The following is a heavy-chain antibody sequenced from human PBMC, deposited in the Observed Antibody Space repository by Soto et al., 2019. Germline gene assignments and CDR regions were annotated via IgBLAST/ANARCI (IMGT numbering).Heavy chain of an antibody. CDR1: GGSLSAYY. CDR2: IHYSGST. J-gene: IGHJ3*02. CDR3: AKNLYGYYVNPDI. D-gene: IGHD3-3*01. V-gene: IGHV4-34*11. Sequence: SETLSLTCAVYGGSLSAYYWSWVRQPPGKGLEWIGYIHYSGSTWYNPSLKSRVTISVDKSRNQFSLKLSSVTAADTAVYFCAKNLYGYYVNPDIWGQGTMVTVSS.